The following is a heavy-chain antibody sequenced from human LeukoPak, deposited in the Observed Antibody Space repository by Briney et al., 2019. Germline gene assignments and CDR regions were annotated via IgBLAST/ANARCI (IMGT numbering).Heavy chain of an antibody. CDR2: ISAYNGNT. Sequence: ASVKVSCKASGYTFTSYGISWVRQAPGQGLEWMGWISAYNGNTNYAQKLQGRVTMTTDTSTSTAYMELRSLRSDDTAVYYCARDIRQTIFGVVILYYYYYYGMDVWGQGTTVTVSS. CDR1: GYTFTSYG. J-gene: IGHJ6*02. V-gene: IGHV1-18*01. CDR3: ARDIRQTIFGVVILYYYYYYGMDV. D-gene: IGHD3-3*01.